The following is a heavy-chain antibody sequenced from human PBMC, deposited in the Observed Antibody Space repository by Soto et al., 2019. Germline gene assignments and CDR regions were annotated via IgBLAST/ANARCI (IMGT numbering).Heavy chain of an antibody. CDR3: VRDSVAVCYYCYGIDV. D-gene: IGHD3-16*01. J-gene: IGHJ6*02. V-gene: IGHV2-70*11. CDR2: IDWDDDK. Sequence: SGPTLVNPTQTLTLTCTFSGFSLSTSGMCVSWIRQPPGKALEWLARIDWDDDKYYSTSLKTRLTISKDTSKNQVVLTMTNMEPVDIATFFCVRDSVAVCYYCYGIDVWGQGTTVTVS. CDR1: GFSLSTSGMC.